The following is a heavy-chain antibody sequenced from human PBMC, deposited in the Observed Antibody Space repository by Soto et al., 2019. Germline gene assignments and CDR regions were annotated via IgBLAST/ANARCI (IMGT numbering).Heavy chain of an antibody. Sequence: SETLSLTCTVSGGSISSGGYYWSWIRQHPGKGLEWIGYIYYSGSTYYNPSLKSRVTISVDTSKNQFSLKLSSVTAADTAVFYCVRALKPIAARYYYYYMDVWGKGTTVTVSS. CDR2: IYYSGST. D-gene: IGHD6-6*01. V-gene: IGHV4-31*03. CDR3: VRALKPIAARYYYYYMDV. CDR1: GGSISSGGYY. J-gene: IGHJ6*03.